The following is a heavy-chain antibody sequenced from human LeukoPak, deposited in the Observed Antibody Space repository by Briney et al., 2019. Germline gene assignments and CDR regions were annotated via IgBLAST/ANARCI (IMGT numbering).Heavy chain of an antibody. V-gene: IGHV3-9*01. J-gene: IGHJ6*03. Sequence: GRSLRLSCAASGFTFDDYAMHWVRQAPGKGLEWVSGISWNSGSIGYADSVKGRFTISRDNAKTSLYLQMNSLRAEDTAVYYCARGGAQLAPWYYYYYMDVWGKGTTVTVSS. CDR3: ARGGAQLAPWYYYYYMDV. D-gene: IGHD6-6*01. CDR2: ISWNSGSI. CDR1: GFTFDDYA.